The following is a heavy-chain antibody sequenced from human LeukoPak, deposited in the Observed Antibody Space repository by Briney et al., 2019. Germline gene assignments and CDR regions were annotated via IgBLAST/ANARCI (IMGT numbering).Heavy chain of an antibody. D-gene: IGHD6-13*01. CDR1: GGSISSSSYY. CDR2: IYTSGST. Sequence: TLSLTCTVSGGSISSSSYYWSWIRQPAGQGLEWIGRIYTSGSTNYNPSLKSRVTISVDTSKNQLSLKLSSVTAADTAVYYCAREGSSSWSDYFDYWGQGTLVTVSS. V-gene: IGHV4-61*02. J-gene: IGHJ4*02. CDR3: AREGSSSWSDYFDY.